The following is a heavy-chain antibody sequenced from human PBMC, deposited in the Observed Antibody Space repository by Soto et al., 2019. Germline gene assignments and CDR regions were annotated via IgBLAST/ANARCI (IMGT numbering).Heavy chain of an antibody. V-gene: IGHV3-64D*06. CDR3: VKGGRSIAASGLDD. Sequence: GGSLRLSCSASGFTFSIQAMHWVRQAPGKGLEYVSAISNNGDSTYYADSVKGRFTISRDNSKSTLYLQMSSLRPEDTAVYYCVKGGRSIAASGLDDWGQGAQVTVSS. D-gene: IGHD6-13*01. CDR2: ISNNGDST. CDR1: GFTFSIQA. J-gene: IGHJ4*02.